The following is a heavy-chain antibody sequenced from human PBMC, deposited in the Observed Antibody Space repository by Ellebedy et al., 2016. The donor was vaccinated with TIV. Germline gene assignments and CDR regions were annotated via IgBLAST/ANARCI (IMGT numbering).Heavy chain of an antibody. CDR1: GFTFSSYG. J-gene: IGHJ4*02. V-gene: IGHV3-30*18. Sequence: GGSLRLSXAASGFTFSSYGMHWVRQAPGKGLEWVAVISYDGSNKYYADSVKGRFTISRDNSKNTLYLQMNSLRAEDTAVYYCAKDDQQLRFLEWFPDYWGQGTLVTVSS. D-gene: IGHD3-3*01. CDR3: AKDDQQLRFLEWFPDY. CDR2: ISYDGSNK.